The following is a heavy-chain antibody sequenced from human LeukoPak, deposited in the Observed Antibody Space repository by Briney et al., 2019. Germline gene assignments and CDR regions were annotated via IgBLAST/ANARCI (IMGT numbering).Heavy chain of an antibody. V-gene: IGHV4-30-4*01. CDR2: IYYSGST. CDR3: ARDSTPAYYYGMDV. CDR1: GGSISSGDYY. Sequence: SQTLSLTCTVSGGSISSGDYYWSWIRQPPGKGLEWIGYIYYSGSTYYNPSLKSRVTISVDTSKNQFPLKLSSVTAADTAVYYCARDSTPAYYYGMDVWGQGTTVTVSS. D-gene: IGHD2-2*01. J-gene: IGHJ6*02.